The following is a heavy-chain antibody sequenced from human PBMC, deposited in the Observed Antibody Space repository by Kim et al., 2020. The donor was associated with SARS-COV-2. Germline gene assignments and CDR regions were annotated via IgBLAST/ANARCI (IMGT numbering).Heavy chain of an antibody. D-gene: IGHD3-10*01. CDR3: ARDWLGWGINVLLWFGESPSFDY. Sequence: GGSLRLSCAASGFTFSSYGMHWVRQAPGKGLEWVAVISYDGSNKYYADSVKGRFTISRDNSKNTLYLQMNSLRAEDTAVYYCARDWLGWGINVLLWFGESPSFDYWGQGTLVTVSS. V-gene: IGHV3-33*05. J-gene: IGHJ4*02. CDR2: ISYDGSNK. CDR1: GFTFSSYG.